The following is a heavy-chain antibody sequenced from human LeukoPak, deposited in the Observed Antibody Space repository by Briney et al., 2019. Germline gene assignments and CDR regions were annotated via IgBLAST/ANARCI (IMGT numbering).Heavy chain of an antibody. Sequence: QPGGSLRLSCAASGFSLSNYWMTWVRQAPGKGLEWVSAISSSGNSRYYADSVTGRFTISSDNSKNTLFLQMNSLRAEDTAVYYCAKGSSGSFDYWGQGTLVTVSS. CDR1: GFSLSNYW. CDR2: ISSSGNSR. V-gene: IGHV3-23*01. J-gene: IGHJ4*02. D-gene: IGHD6-19*01. CDR3: AKGSSGSFDY.